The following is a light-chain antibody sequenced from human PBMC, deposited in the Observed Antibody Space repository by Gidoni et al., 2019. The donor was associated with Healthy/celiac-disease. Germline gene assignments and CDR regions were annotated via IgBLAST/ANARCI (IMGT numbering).Light chain of an antibody. CDR3: QKYGSSPPHT. V-gene: IGKV3-20*01. Sequence: DILLTLSPRTLSLSPGERATLACRASQSVSSSYLAWYQQKPGQAPRLLIYGASSRATGIPDRFSGSGSGTEFTLTISRLEPEEFAVYYCQKYGSSPPHTFXQXTKLEIK. CDR2: GAS. CDR1: QSVSSSY. J-gene: IGKJ2*01.